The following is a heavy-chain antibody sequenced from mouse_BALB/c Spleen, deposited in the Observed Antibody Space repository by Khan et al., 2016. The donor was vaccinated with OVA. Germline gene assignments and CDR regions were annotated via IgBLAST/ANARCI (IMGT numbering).Heavy chain of an antibody. J-gene: IGHJ2*01. Sequence: EVQLVESGPGLVKPSQSLSLTCTVTGYSITSDYAWNWIRQFPGNKLEWMGYISYSGRTSYHPSLKSRISITRDTSKNQFFLQLNSVTTEDTATYYCARSGTITTVVATDFDYWGQGTTLTVSS. D-gene: IGHD1-1*01. CDR3: ARSGTITTVVATDFDY. V-gene: IGHV3-2*02. CDR1: GYSITSDYA. CDR2: ISYSGRT.